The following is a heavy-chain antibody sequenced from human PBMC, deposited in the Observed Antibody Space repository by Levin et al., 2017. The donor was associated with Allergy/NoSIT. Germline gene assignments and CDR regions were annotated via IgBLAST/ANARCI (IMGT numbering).Heavy chain of an antibody. CDR1: GFTFNDFA. Sequence: GGSLRLSCEASGFTFNDFAMHWVRQIPGKGLEWVTGIMWNSARMDYADSVKGRFTISRDNGKKSLYLVMNALRVEDTALYYCVKDRSSVDNWNYGGPFESWGQGTLVTVSS. J-gene: IGHJ4*02. CDR3: VKDRSSVDNWNYGGPFES. CDR2: IMWNSARM. V-gene: IGHV3-9*01. D-gene: IGHD1-7*01.